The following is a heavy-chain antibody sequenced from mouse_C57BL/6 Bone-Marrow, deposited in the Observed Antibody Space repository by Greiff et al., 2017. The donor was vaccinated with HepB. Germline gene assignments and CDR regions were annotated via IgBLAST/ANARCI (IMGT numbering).Heavy chain of an antibody. V-gene: IGHV10-1*01. Sequence: EVQLVESGGGLVQPKGSLKLSCAASGFSFNTYAMNWVRQAPGKGLEWVARIRSKSNNYATYYADSVKDRFTISRDDSESMLYLQMNNLKTEDTAMYYCVRHSHYGSSYGRYFDVWGTGTTVTVSS. CDR3: VRHSHYGSSYGRYFDV. CDR2: IRSKSNNYAT. J-gene: IGHJ1*03. D-gene: IGHD1-1*01. CDR1: GFSFNTYA.